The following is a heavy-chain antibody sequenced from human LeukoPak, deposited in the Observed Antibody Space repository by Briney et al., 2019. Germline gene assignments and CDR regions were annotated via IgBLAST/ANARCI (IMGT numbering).Heavy chain of an antibody. CDR3: ARERCSSTSCYEGGWFDP. CDR2: INWNGDSR. J-gene: IGHJ5*02. CDR1: GFKFDDYG. D-gene: IGHD2-2*01. V-gene: IGHV3-20*04. Sequence: GGSLRLSCTASGFKFDDYGMTWVRQAPGKGLEWVSDINWNGDSRGYAHSVRGRFTIYRDNSKNSLYLQMNSLRVEDTAVYYCARERCSSTSCYEGGWFDPWGQGTLVTVSS.